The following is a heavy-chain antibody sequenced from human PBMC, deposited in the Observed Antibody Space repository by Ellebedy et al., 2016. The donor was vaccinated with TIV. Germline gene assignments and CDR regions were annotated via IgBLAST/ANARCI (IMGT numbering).Heavy chain of an antibody. J-gene: IGHJ4*02. V-gene: IGHV3-23*01. Sequence: GESLKISCAASGFTFSNYAMSWVRQPPRKGLEWVSGINSGGTSYYADSVKGRFTISRDNSKNTLYMEMNSLRAEDTAIYYCAKLEKGSVQSGGVRGVITYWGQGTLVTASS. D-gene: IGHD3-10*01. CDR2: INSGGTS. CDR1: GFTFSNYA. CDR3: AKLEKGSVQSGGVRGVITY.